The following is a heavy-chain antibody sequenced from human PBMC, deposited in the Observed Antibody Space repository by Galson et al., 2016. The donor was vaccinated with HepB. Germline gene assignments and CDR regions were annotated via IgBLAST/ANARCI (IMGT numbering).Heavy chain of an antibody. CDR3: ARDVVIGEPFVDFDI. CDR1: GLTFNIYS. D-gene: IGHD2-21*01. CDR2: INRGGSEQ. V-gene: IGHV3-7*03. J-gene: IGHJ3*02. Sequence: SLRLSCAASGLTFNIYSMNWVRQAPGKGLEWVANINRGGSEQYFVDSVKGRFTISIDSVKNSLYLKMNGLRAEDTAVYFCARDVVIGEPFVDFDIWGQGTMVTVSS.